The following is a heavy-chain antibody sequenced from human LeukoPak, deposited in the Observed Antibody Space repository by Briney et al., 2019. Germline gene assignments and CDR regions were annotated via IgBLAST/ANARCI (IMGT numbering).Heavy chain of an antibody. CDR3: ARGSCTNGVCSVFDH. CDR1: GFTFSTYW. D-gene: IGHD2-8*01. J-gene: IGHJ4*02. Sequence: GGSLRLSCAASGFTFSTYWMHWVRQAPGKGLVWVSRVYSDGITTNYADSVKGRFTISRGNAKNTLYLQMNSLRAEDTAVYYCARGSCTNGVCSVFDHWGQGALVTVSS. V-gene: IGHV3-74*01. CDR2: VYSDGITT.